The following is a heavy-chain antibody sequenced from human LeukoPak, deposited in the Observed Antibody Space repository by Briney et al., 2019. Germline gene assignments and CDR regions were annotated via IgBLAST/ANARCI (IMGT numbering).Heavy chain of an antibody. J-gene: IGHJ4*02. D-gene: IGHD5-24*01. Sequence: SETLSLTCTVSGGSISSYYWSWIRQPPGKGLEWIGEINHSGSTNYNPSLKSRVTISVDTSKNQFSLKLSSVTAADTAVYYCARGRGRWLQLRGFGYWGQGTLVTVSS. CDR1: GGSISSYY. CDR3: ARGRGRWLQLRGFGY. CDR2: INHSGST. V-gene: IGHV4-34*01.